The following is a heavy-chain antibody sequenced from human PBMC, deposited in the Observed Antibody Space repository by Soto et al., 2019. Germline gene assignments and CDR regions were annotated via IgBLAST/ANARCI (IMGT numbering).Heavy chain of an antibody. V-gene: IGHV4-34*01. CDR2: INHSGST. CDR3: AITTTYTAMAHPGYYYGMDV. CDR1: GGSLIGYY. Sequence: PSETLTHTCAGSGGSLIGYYWSWIRQPPRKGLEWIGEINHSGSTNYNPSLKSRVTISVDTSKNQFSLKLSSVTAADTAVYYCAITTTYTAMAHPGYYYGMDVWGQGTTVT. D-gene: IGHD5-18*01. J-gene: IGHJ6*02.